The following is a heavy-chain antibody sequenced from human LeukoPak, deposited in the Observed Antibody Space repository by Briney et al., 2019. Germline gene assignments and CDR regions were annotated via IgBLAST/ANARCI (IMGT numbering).Heavy chain of an antibody. CDR3: ARWYSSGWYSDY. D-gene: IGHD6-19*01. J-gene: IGHJ4*02. V-gene: IGHV3-48*01. Sequence: GGSLRLSCAASGFTFNTYTMNWVRQAPGKGLEWVSYISGSSGIIDYAGSVRGRFTISRDNAKNSLYLQMNSLRAEDTAVYYCARWYSSGWYSDYWGQGTLVTVSS. CDR1: GFTFNTYT. CDR2: ISGSSGII.